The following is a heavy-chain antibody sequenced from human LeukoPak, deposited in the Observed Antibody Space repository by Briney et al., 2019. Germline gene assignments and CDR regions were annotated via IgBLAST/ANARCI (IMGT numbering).Heavy chain of an antibody. CDR3: ARDLDYAFDI. D-gene: IGHD3-9*01. CDR1: GFTFNTYS. Sequence: GGSLRLSCAASGFTFNTYSMNWVRQAPGKGLEWVSYITSSSNVIQYADSVKGRFTISRDNARNSLYLQMNSLTDEDTAVYYCARDLDYAFDIWGQGTMVTV. V-gene: IGHV3-48*02. J-gene: IGHJ3*02. CDR2: ITSSSNVI.